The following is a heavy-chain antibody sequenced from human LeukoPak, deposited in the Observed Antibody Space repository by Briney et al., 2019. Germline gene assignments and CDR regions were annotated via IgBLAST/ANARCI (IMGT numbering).Heavy chain of an antibody. V-gene: IGHV3-48*02. CDR3: ARGFRGGTQYDAFDI. D-gene: IGHD3-10*01. Sequence: GGSLRLSCAASGFTFSSYSMNWVRQAPGKGLEWVSYISSSSSTIYYADSVKGRFTISRDNAKNSLYLQMNDLRDDDTAVYYCARGFRGGTQYDAFDIWGQGTMVTVSS. CDR1: GFTFSSYS. CDR2: ISSSSSTI. J-gene: IGHJ3*02.